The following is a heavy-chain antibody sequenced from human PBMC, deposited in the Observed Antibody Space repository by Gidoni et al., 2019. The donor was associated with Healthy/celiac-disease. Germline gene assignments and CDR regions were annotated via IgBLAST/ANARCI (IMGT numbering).Heavy chain of an antibody. V-gene: IGHV1-69*01. CDR2: IIPIFGTA. CDR3: AIRANYYYYYGMDV. Sequence: QVQLVQSGAEVKKPGSSVKVSCKASGGPFSSYAISWVRQAPGQGLEWMGGIIPIFGTANYAQKFQGRVTITADESTSTAYMELSSLRSEETAVYYCAIRANYYYYYGMDVWGQGTTVTVSS. J-gene: IGHJ6*02. CDR1: GGPFSSYA.